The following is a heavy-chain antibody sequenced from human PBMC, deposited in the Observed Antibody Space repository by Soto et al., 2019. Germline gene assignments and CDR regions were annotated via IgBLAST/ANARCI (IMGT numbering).Heavy chain of an antibody. J-gene: IGHJ4*02. CDR3: ARDGFGATNYIDY. V-gene: IGHV3-21*01. D-gene: IGHD1-26*01. CDR2: ISSSSSYI. Sequence: PGGSLRLSCAASGFTFSSYSMNWVRQAPGKGLEWVSSISSSSSYIYYADSVKGRFTISRDNAKNSLYLQMNSLRAEDTAVYYWARDGFGATNYIDYWGQGTLVTVSS. CDR1: GFTFSSYS.